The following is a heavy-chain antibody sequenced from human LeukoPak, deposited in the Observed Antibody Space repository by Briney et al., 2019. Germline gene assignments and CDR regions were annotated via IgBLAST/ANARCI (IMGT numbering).Heavy chain of an antibody. CDR3: ARAAGYYGDYLDY. V-gene: IGHV4-59*01. D-gene: IGHD4-17*01. Sequence: SETLSLTCTVSGGSISSYYWSWIRQSPGKGLEWIGYIYYSGSTNYNPSLKSRVTISVDTSKNQFSLKLSSVTAADTAVYYCARAAGYYGDYLDYWGQGTLVTVSS. CDR1: GGSISSYY. J-gene: IGHJ4*02. CDR2: IYYSGST.